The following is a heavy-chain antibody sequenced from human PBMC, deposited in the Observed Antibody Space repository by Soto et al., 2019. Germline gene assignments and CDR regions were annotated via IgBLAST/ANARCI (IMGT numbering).Heavy chain of an antibody. D-gene: IGHD3-22*01. V-gene: IGHV1-69*06. J-gene: IGHJ3*02. CDR2: IIPIFGTA. CDR3: ARGGGTYYYDSSGYEGAFDI. Sequence: SVKVSCKASGGTFSSYAISWVRQAPGQGLEWMGGIIPIFGTANYAQKFQGRVTITADKSTSTAYMELSRLRSDDTAVYYCARGGGTYYYDSSGYEGAFDIWGQGTMVTVSS. CDR1: GGTFSSYA.